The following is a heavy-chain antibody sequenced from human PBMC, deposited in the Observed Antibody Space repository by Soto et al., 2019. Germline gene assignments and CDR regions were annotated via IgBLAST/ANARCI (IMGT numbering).Heavy chain of an antibody. J-gene: IGHJ2*01. Sequence: EVQLVVSGGGLVKPGGSLRLSCAASGFTFSNAWMSWVRQAPGKGLEWVGRIKSKTDGGTTDYAAPVKGRFTISRDDSKNTLYLQMNSLKTEDTAVYYCTTGRSGLGYWYFDLWGRGTLVTVSS. CDR1: GFTFSNAW. V-gene: IGHV3-15*07. CDR2: IKSKTDGGTT. D-gene: IGHD6-19*01. CDR3: TTGRSGLGYWYFDL.